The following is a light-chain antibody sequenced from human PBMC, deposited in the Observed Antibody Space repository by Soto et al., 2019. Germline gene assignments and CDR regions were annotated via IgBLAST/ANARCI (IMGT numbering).Light chain of an antibody. V-gene: IGKV3-11*01. CDR1: QSVSSY. CDR2: DAP. CDR3: QQRSNWPIT. J-gene: IGKJ5*01. Sequence: EIVLTQSPATLSLSPGERATLSCRASQSVSSYLAWYQQKPGQAPRLLIYDAPNMATGIPARFSGSGSGTDFTLTISSLEPEDFAVYYCQQRSNWPITFGQGTLLEIK.